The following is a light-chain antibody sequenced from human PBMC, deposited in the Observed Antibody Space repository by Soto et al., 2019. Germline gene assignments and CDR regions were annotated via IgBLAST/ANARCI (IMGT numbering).Light chain of an antibody. Sequence: QSALTQPASVSGSPGQSITISCTGTSSDVGGYNYVSWYQQHPGKAPKLMIYDVSNRPSGVSNRLSGSKSGNTASLTISGRQAEDEADYYCSSYTSSSTPLNVFGTGTKLTVL. CDR3: SSYTSSSTPLNV. CDR2: DVS. CDR1: SSDVGGYNY. J-gene: IGLJ1*01. V-gene: IGLV2-14*01.